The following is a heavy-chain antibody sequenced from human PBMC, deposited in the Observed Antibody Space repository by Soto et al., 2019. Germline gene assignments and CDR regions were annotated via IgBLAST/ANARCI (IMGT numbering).Heavy chain of an antibody. CDR2: ISAYNGNT. CDR1: GYTFTSYA. J-gene: IGHJ4*02. Sequence: QVQLVQSGAEVKKPGALVKVSCKASGYTFTSYAISWVRQAPGQGLEWMGWISAYNGNTHYAQKLQGRVTMTTDTSTSTAYRELRILRSDAAAGYYCARALPPKDSWGQGTLVTVPS. CDR3: ARALPPKDS. V-gene: IGHV1-18*01.